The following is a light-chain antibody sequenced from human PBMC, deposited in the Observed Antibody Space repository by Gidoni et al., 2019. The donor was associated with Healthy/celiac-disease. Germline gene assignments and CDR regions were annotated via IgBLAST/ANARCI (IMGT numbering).Light chain of an antibody. CDR2: GNS. CDR1: SSNIGAGYD. V-gene: IGLV1-40*01. Sequence: QSVLTQPPSVSGAPAQRVTISRTGSSSNIGAGYDVHWYQQLPGTAPKLLIYGNSNRPSGVPDRFSGSKSGTSASLAITGLQAEDEADYYCQSYDSSLSGVVFGGGTKLTVL. CDR3: QSYDSSLSGVV. J-gene: IGLJ2*01.